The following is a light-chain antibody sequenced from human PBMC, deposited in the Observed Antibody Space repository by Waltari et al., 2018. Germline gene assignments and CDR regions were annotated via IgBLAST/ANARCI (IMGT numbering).Light chain of an antibody. CDR1: TSVLYSSNNKNY. Sequence: DIAMTQSPDSLAVSLGERATINCKSSTSVLYSSNNKNYLAWYQQRPGQPPKLLIYWASTRESGVPDRFSGSGSGTDFTLTISSLLAEDVAVYYCQQYYAIPRTFGQGTKVEIK. J-gene: IGKJ1*01. CDR3: QQYYAIPRT. CDR2: WAS. V-gene: IGKV4-1*01.